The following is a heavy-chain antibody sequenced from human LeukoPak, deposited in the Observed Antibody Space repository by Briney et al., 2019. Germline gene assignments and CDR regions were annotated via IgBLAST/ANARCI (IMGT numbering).Heavy chain of an antibody. V-gene: IGHV3-21*01. J-gene: IGHJ4*02. CDR2: ISSASSYK. D-gene: IGHD6-6*01. CDR3: VRDPLAAHLILDF. CDR1: GFTFSDYS. Sequence: GGSLRLSCAASGFTFSDYSMKWVRQAPGKGLEWVSSISSASSYKYYGDSVKGRFTISRDNAKNSLYLQMNTLRAEDTAVYYCVRDPLAAHLILDFWGQGTLVTVSS.